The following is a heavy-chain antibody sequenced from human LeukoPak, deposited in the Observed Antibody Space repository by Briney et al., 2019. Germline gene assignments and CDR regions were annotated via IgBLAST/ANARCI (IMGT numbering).Heavy chain of an antibody. Sequence: GGSLRLSCAASGFSFKDYYFSWIRQAPGKGLEWVSFINVNGAAMYYADSVKGRFTISRDNAKNSIYLEMNSLRAEDTAVYYCARGPRILAAGSYYFDYWGQGSPVTVSS. CDR2: INVNGAAM. V-gene: IGHV3-11*01. D-gene: IGHD6-13*01. CDR3: ARGPRILAAGSYYFDY. CDR1: GFSFKDYY. J-gene: IGHJ4*02.